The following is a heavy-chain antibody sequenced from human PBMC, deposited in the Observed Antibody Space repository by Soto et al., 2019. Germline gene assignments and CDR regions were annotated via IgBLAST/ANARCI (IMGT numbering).Heavy chain of an antibody. Sequence: EVQLLESGGGLVQPGGSLRFSCVASGFSFCTYAMTWVRQVPGTGLEWFSTISGGIGSTFYPDSVKGRFTISRAISKKMLFLHLDGLRGEDTGTYYCAKGAALYFDYWGRGTLVTFS. V-gene: IGHV3-23*01. J-gene: IGHJ4*02. CDR1: GFSFCTYA. D-gene: IGHD1-26*01. CDR2: ISGGIGST. CDR3: AKGAALYFDY.